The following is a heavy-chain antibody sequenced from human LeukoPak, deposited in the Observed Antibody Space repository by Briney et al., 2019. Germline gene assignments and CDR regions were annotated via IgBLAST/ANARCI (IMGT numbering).Heavy chain of an antibody. Sequence: PGGSLRLSCAGSGFTFARHALTWVRHAPGMGLEWVSTISGGGGSTHYADSVKGRFTISRDNSKETVFLQMNNLRAEDTAIYYCAREGGSCTSNSCSDYFDYWGQGTLVTVSP. CDR2: ISGGGGST. CDR1: GFTFARHA. J-gene: IGHJ4*02. V-gene: IGHV3-23*01. CDR3: AREGGSCTSNSCSDYFDY. D-gene: IGHD6-13*01.